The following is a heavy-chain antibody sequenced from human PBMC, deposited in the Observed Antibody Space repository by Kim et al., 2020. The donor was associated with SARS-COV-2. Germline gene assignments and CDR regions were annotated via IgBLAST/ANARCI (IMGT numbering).Heavy chain of an antibody. D-gene: IGHD3-16*01. CDR2: T. J-gene: IGHJ4*02. CDR3: ARAFGTIDPFEY. Sequence: TYYTASVKARFTISRDNSKNTVCLQMSSLRAEDTAVYYCARAFGTIDPFEYWGQGTLVTVSS. V-gene: IGHV3-23*01.